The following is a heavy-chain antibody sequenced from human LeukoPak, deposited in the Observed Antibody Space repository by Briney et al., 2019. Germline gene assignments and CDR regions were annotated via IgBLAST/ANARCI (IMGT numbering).Heavy chain of an antibody. CDR2: INHSGST. V-gene: IGHV4-34*01. CDR3: ARGGRSGLTY. J-gene: IGHJ4*02. D-gene: IGHD6-19*01. CDR1: GGSFSGYY. Sequence: PSETLSLTCAVYGGSFSGYYWSWIRQPPGRGLEWIGEINHSGSTNYNPSLKSRVTISVDTSKSQFSLELSSVTAAGTVVYCGARGGRSGLTYWGQGTLVTVSS.